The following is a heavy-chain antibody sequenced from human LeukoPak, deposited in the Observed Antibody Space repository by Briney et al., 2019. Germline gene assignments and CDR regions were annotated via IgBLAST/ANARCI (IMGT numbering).Heavy chain of an antibody. D-gene: IGHD2-15*01. CDR3: ARGGYCSGGSCYSGY. Sequence: KPGGSLRLSCAASGFTFSSYSMNWVRQAPGKGLEWVSSISSSSSYIYHADSVKGRFTISRDNAKNSLYLQMNSLRAEDTAVYYCARGGYCSGGSCYSGYWGQGTLVTVSS. CDR2: ISSSSSYI. CDR1: GFTFSSYS. J-gene: IGHJ4*02. V-gene: IGHV3-21*01.